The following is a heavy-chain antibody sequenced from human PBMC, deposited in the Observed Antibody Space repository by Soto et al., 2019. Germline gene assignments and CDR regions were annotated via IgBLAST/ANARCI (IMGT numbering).Heavy chain of an antibody. CDR2: ISGSGGST. Sequence: PGGSLRLSCTASGFTFSSYAMSWVRQAPGKGLEWVSAISGSGGSTYYAHSVKGRFTISRDNSKNTLYLQMNSLRAEDTAVYYCAKMKYSGSYRYFDYWGQGTLVTVSS. J-gene: IGHJ4*02. CDR1: GFTFSSYA. CDR3: AKMKYSGSYRYFDY. D-gene: IGHD1-26*01. V-gene: IGHV3-23*01.